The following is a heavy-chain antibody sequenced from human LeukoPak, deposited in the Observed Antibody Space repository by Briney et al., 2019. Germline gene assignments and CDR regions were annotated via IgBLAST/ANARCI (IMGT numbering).Heavy chain of an antibody. CDR2: ISSSSSTI. V-gene: IGHV3-48*01. D-gene: IGHD1-26*01. Sequence: GGSLRLSCAASGFTFSSYSMNWVRQAPGKGLEWVSYISSSSSTIYYADSVKGRFTISRDNAKNSLYLQMNSLRAEDTAVYYCARVSGSYYGGHYYYYYGMDVWGQGTTVTVSS. CDR3: ARVSGSYYGGHYYYYYGMDV. J-gene: IGHJ6*02. CDR1: GFTFSSYS.